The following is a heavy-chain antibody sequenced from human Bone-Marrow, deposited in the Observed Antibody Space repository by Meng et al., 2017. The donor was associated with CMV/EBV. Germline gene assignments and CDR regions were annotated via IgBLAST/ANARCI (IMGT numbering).Heavy chain of an antibody. J-gene: IGHJ3*02. CDR3: AREGTADDAFDI. D-gene: IGHD1/OR15-1a*01. Sequence: GESLKISCAASGFTFNTYSMNWVRQAPGKGLEWVSSISSRSSYIYYADSVKGRFTISRDNAKNSLYLQMNSLRAEDTAVYYCAREGTADDAFDIWGQGKIVTVSS. V-gene: IGHV3-21*01. CDR1: GFTFNTYS. CDR2: ISSRSSYI.